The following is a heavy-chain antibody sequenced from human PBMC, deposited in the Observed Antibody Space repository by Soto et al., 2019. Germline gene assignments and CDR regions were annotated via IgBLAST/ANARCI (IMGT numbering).Heavy chain of an antibody. CDR2: MNPKSGYT. CDR1: GYTFTTYD. V-gene: IGHV1-8*01. Sequence: QVQLVQSGAEVKKPGASVKVSCQASGYTFTTYDINWVRQATGQGLEWMGWMNPKSGYTGSAQKFQGRVTMTRNSAISTADMELSSLTSEDTAGYYCGRVAPAIDSWGQGTLVTVSS. CDR3: GRVAPAIDS. J-gene: IGHJ4*02. D-gene: IGHD5-12*01.